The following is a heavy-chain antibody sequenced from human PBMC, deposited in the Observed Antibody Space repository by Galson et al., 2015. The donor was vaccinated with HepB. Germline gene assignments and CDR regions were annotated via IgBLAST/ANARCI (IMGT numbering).Heavy chain of an antibody. Sequence: QSGAEVKKPGESLKISCKGSGYSFTSYWIGWVRQMPGKGLEWMGIIYPGDSDTRYSPSFQGQVTISADKSISTAYLQWSSLKASDTAMYYCARQAPLYYYDSSGYYDYWGQGTLVTVSS. V-gene: IGHV5-51*01. CDR2: IYPGDSDT. D-gene: IGHD3-22*01. CDR3: ARQAPLYYYDSSGYYDY. J-gene: IGHJ4*02. CDR1: GYSFTSYW.